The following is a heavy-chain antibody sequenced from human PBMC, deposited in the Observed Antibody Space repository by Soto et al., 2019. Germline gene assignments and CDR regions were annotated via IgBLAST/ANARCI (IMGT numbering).Heavy chain of an antibody. D-gene: IGHD2-2*01. CDR3: AREGTGTIVVVPADFWYFDL. J-gene: IGHJ2*01. Sequence: QVQLVQSGAEVKKPGASVKVSCKASGYTFTSYAMHWVRQAPGQRLEWMGWINAGNGNTKYSQKFQGRVTITRDTSASTAYMELSRLRSEDTAVYYCAREGTGTIVVVPADFWYFDLWGRGTLVTVSS. CDR1: GYTFTSYA. V-gene: IGHV1-3*01. CDR2: INAGNGNT.